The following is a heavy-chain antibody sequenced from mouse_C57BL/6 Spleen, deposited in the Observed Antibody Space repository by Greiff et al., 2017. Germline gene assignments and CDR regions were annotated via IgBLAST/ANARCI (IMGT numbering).Heavy chain of an antibody. V-gene: IGHV5-16*01. CDR3: ARGGVITTEEKYFDY. CDR1: GFTFSDYY. Sequence: EVKLVESEGGLVQPGSSMKLSCTASGFTFSDYYMAWVRQVPEKGLEWVANINYDGSSTYYLDSLKSRFIISRDNAKNILYLQMSSLKSEDTATYYCARGGVITTEEKYFDYWGQGTTLTVSS. D-gene: IGHD1-1*01. CDR2: INYDGSST. J-gene: IGHJ2*01.